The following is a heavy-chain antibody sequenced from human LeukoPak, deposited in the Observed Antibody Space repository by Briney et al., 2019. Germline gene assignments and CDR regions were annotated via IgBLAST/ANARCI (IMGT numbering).Heavy chain of an antibody. CDR2: IIPMFGVA. Sequence: ASVKVSCKASGGTFSTYGFNWVRQAPGQGLEWMGGIIPMFGVANYAQKFQGRVTIIADESTSIVYMELSSLRSEDTAVYYCARDRGDVHRTVYYYLDVWGKGTTVTVSS. CDR3: ARDRGDVHRTVYYYLDV. CDR1: GGTFSTYG. V-gene: IGHV1-69*01. J-gene: IGHJ6*03. D-gene: IGHD2-8*01.